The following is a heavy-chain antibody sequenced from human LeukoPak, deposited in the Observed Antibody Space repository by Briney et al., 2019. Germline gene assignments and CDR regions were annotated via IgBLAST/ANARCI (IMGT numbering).Heavy chain of an antibody. CDR1: GYTFTGYY. V-gene: IGHV1-2*02. D-gene: IGHD1-26*01. J-gene: IGHJ4*02. Sequence: ASVKVSCKASGYTFTGYYVHWVRQAPGQGLEWMGWINPDSGGTNYAQKFQGRVTMTRGTSISTAYMELSRLRSDDTAVYYCAREFAGATDYWGQGTLVTVSS. CDR2: INPDSGGT. CDR3: AREFAGATDY.